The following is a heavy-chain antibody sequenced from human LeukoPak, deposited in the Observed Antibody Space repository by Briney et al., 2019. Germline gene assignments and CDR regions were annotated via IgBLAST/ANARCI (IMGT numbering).Heavy chain of an antibody. CDR2: IIPILGIA. J-gene: IGHJ1*01. V-gene: IGHV1-69*04. D-gene: IGHD3-22*01. CDR3: ARAPYDSSGYREYFQH. Sequence: SVKLSCKASAGTFSSYAISWVRQAPGPGLELMGRIIPILGIANYAQKFQGRVTITADKSTSTAYMELSSLRSEDTAVYYCARAPYDSSGYREYFQHWGQGTLVTVSS. CDR1: AGTFSSYA.